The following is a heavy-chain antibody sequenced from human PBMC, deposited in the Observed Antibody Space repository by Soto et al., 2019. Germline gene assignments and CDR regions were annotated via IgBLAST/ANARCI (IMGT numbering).Heavy chain of an antibody. J-gene: IGHJ4*02. CDR2: IIAVSGEV. CDR3: ASALMAGYAY. D-gene: IGHD6-19*01. V-gene: IGHV1-69*04. Sequence: ASVKVCCKASGGSFSDYVVGWVRQAPGQGLEWMGRIIAVSGEVYYSQKFQGRVTVTADKSSNTAYLELSSLRSEDTAIYYCASALMAGYAYCDLGTLVTVSS. CDR1: GGSFSDYV.